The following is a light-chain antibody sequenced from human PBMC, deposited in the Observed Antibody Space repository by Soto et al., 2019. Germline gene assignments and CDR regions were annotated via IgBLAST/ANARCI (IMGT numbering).Light chain of an antibody. CDR1: RSISNW. CDR2: TAS. Sequence: DIQMTQSPSTLSASVGDRVTITCRASRSISNWLAWYQQKPGKAPKLLIYTASILETGVPSRFSGSGSGTDFTLTISSLQPDDVAIYYCQHYNSYSWTFGQGTKVEIK. J-gene: IGKJ1*01. CDR3: QHYNSYSWT. V-gene: IGKV1-5*03.